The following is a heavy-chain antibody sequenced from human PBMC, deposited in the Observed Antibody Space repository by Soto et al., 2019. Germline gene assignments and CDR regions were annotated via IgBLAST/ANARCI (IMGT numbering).Heavy chain of an antibody. D-gene: IGHD6-19*01. J-gene: IGHJ3*02. V-gene: IGHV1-46*03. Sequence: QVQLVQSGAEVKKPGASVKVSCKASGYTFTSYYMHWVRQAPGQGLEWMGIINTSGGSTSYAQKFQGRVTLTMDTSTSTVYVELSSLRSEDTAVYYCARALRIAVAVDAFDIWGQGTMVTVSS. CDR2: INTSGGST. CDR1: GYTFTSYY. CDR3: ARALRIAVAVDAFDI.